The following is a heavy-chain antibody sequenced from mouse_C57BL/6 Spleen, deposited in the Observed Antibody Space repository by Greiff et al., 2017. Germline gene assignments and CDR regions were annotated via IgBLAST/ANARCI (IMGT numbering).Heavy chain of an antibody. Sequence: EVKLMESGPELVKPGASVKISCKASGYSFTGYFMNWVKQSPGKSLEWIGRINPYNGDTFYNQKFKGKATVTVDKSSSTDHMELLSLTSEDVAVYYCARSPPYSNNPLYAMDYWGQGTSVTVSS. CDR3: ARSPPYSNNPLYAMDY. CDR1: GYSFTGYF. CDR2: INPYNGDT. D-gene: IGHD2-5*01. J-gene: IGHJ4*01. V-gene: IGHV1-37*01.